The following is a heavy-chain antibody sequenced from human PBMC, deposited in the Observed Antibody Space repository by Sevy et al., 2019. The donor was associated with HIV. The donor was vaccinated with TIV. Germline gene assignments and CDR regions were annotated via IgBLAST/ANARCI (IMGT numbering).Heavy chain of an antibody. J-gene: IGHJ4*02. V-gene: IGHV3-49*03. CDR2: IRTTASGGTT. Sequence: GGSLRLSCTTSGFTFGDYAMGWFRQAPGKGLEWVGFIRTTASGGTTDYAASVKGTFIISRHDSKSIAYLQMNSLKTEDTAVYYCTRSFSVTWYPHYWGQGTLVTVSS. CDR1: GFTFGDYA. CDR3: TRSFSVTWYPHY. D-gene: IGHD6-13*01.